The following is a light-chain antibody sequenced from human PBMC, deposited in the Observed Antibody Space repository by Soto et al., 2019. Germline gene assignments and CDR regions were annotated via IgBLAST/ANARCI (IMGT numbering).Light chain of an antibody. Sequence: QSVLTQARSVSGSPGQSVTISCTGTSGDVGGYNFVSWYQQHPGNAPKLMIFDVSQRPSGVPDRFSGSKSGTTASLTISGLQAEDEADYYCCSYGGSYTWVFGGGTKLTVL. CDR1: SGDVGGYNF. CDR3: CSYGGSYTWV. J-gene: IGLJ3*02. CDR2: DVS. V-gene: IGLV2-11*01.